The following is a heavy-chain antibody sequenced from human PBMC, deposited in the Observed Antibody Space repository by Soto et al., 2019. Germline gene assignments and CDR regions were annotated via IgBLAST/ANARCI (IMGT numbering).Heavy chain of an antibody. Sequence: ASVKVSCKASGYTFTSYYMHWVRQAPGQGLEWMGIINPSGGSTSYAQKFQGRVTMTRDTSTSTVYMELSSLRSEDTAVYYCARDILIAAAGADAFDIWGQGTMVTVSS. CDR1: GYTFTSYY. D-gene: IGHD6-13*01. CDR2: INPSGGST. V-gene: IGHV1-46*01. J-gene: IGHJ3*02. CDR3: ARDILIAAAGADAFDI.